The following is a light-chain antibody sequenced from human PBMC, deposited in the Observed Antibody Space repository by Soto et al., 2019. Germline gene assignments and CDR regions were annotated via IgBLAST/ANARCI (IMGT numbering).Light chain of an antibody. Sequence: EIVLTQSPGTLSLSPGERATLSCRASQSVSSSYLAWYQQKPGQAPRLLIYGASSRATGIPDRFSGCGSGTDCTLTISRLEPEDFAVYFCQQYGSSPLTFGGGTKVEIK. CDR2: GAS. CDR1: QSVSSSY. J-gene: IGKJ4*01. V-gene: IGKV3-20*01. CDR3: QQYGSSPLT.